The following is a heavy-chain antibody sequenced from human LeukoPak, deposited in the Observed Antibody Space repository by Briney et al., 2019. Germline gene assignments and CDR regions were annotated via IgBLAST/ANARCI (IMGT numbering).Heavy chain of an antibody. V-gene: IGHV1-2*02. D-gene: IGHD3-22*01. CDR1: GYTFTGYY. Sequence: ASVKVSCKASGYTFTGYYMHWVRQAPGQGLEWMGWINPNSGGTNYAQKFQGRVTMTRDTSISTAYMELSRLRSDDTAVYYCARSGGGSGYQFDPWGQGTLVTVSP. CDR3: ARSGGGSGYQFDP. J-gene: IGHJ5*02. CDR2: INPNSGGT.